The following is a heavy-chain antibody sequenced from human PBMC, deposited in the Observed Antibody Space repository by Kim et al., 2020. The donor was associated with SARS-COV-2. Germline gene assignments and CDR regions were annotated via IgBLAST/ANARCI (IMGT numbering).Heavy chain of an antibody. J-gene: IGHJ3*01. CDR2: ISGSGSST. CDR1: GFTFSRYA. Sequence: GGSLRLSCAVSGFTFSRYAMTWVRQAPGKGLEWVSSISGSGSSTFYADSVKGRFTLSRDNSKNTLFLQMNSLRGEDTALYYCAKGFIAGPQDDGFHVWGQGTMLTVSS. D-gene: IGHD6-13*01. CDR3: AKGFIAGPQDDGFHV. V-gene: IGHV3-23*01.